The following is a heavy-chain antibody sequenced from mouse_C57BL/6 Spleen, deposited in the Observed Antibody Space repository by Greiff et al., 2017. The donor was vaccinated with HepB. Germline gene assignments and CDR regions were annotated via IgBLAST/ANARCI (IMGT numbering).Heavy chain of an antibody. Sequence: EVQGVESGGGLVQPGGSMKLSCVASGFTFSNYWMNWVRQSPEKGLEWVAQIRLKSDNYATHYAESVKGRFTISRDDSKSSDYLQMNNLRAEDTGIYYCTKGWYFDYWGQGTTLTVSS. V-gene: IGHV6-3*01. CDR3: TKGWYFDY. CDR2: IRLKSDNYAT. J-gene: IGHJ2*01. CDR1: GFTFSNYW.